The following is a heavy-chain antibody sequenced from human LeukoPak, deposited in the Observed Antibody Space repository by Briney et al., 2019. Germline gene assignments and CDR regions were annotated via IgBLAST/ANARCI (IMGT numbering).Heavy chain of an antibody. D-gene: IGHD3-22*01. CDR3: ARVGGITMIVVLITDAFDI. V-gene: IGHV4-59*12. CDR2: IYHSGST. Sequence: SETLSLTCTVSGGSISSYYWSWIRQPPGKGLEWIGYIYHSGSTKYNPSLKSRVTISVDTSKNQFSLKLRSVTAADTAVYYCARVGGITMIVVLITDAFDIWGQGTMVTVSS. CDR1: GGSISSYY. J-gene: IGHJ3*02.